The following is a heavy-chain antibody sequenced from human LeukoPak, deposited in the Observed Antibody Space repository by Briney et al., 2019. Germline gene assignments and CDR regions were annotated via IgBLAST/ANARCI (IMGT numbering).Heavy chain of an antibody. V-gene: IGHV3-74*03. Sequence: SEGSLRLSCAASGFTFSSYWVYWVRQAPRKGLVWVSRINSDGSSTTYADSVKGRFTISRDNAKNPLYLQMNGLRAEDTAVYYCARPTAATSLSASFQQWGQGTLVTVSS. CDR3: ARPTAATSLSASFQQ. CDR2: INSDGSST. D-gene: IGHD2-15*01. CDR1: GFTFSSYW. J-gene: IGHJ1*01.